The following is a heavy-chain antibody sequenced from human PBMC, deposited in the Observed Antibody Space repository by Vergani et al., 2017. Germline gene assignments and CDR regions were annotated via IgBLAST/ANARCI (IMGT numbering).Heavy chain of an antibody. J-gene: IGHJ4*02. CDR1: GFTFSSYE. V-gene: IGHV3-48*03. Sequence: VQLVESGGGLVQPGGSLRLSCAASGFTFSSYEMNWVRQAPGTGLEWVSYISSSGSTIYYADSVKGRFTISRDNAKNSLYLQMNSLRAEDTAVYYCASGVRGVRYTYFDYWGQGTLVTVSS. D-gene: IGHD3-10*01. CDR3: ASGVRGVRYTYFDY. CDR2: ISSSGSTI.